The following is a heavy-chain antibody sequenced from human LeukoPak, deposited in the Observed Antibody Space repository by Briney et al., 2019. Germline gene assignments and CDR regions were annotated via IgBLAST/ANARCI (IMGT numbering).Heavy chain of an antibody. J-gene: IGHJ4*02. CDR2: IYYSGST. D-gene: IGHD6-13*01. Sequence: SETLSLTCTVSGGSISSYYWSWIRQPPGKGLEWIGYIYYSGSTSYNPSLKSRVTISVDTSKNQFSLKLSSVTAADTAVYYCARTEAAGIAEQYYFDYWGQGTLVTASS. CDR3: ARTEAAGIAEQYYFDY. V-gene: IGHV4-59*01. CDR1: GGSISSYY.